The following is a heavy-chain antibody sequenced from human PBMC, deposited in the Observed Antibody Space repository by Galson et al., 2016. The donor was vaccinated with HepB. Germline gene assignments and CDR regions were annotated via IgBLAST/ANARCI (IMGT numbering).Heavy chain of an antibody. D-gene: IGHD3-22*01. Sequence: SLRLSCAASGFTFSSYGMHWVRQAPGKGLEWVAVISYDGSNKYYADSVKGRFTISRDNSKNTLYLQMNSLRAEDTAVYYCARYDSTGYLGWPLLSYDYWGQGTLVTVSS. CDR3: ARYDSTGYLGWPLLSYDY. V-gene: IGHV3-30*03. J-gene: IGHJ4*02. CDR1: GFTFSSYG. CDR2: ISYDGSNK.